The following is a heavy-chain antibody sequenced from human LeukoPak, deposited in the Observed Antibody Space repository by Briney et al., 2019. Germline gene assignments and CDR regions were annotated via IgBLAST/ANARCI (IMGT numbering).Heavy chain of an antibody. J-gene: IGHJ5*02. CDR1: GGSFSGYY. V-gene: IGHV4-34*01. CDR2: INHSGST. D-gene: IGHD1-26*01. CDR3: ARGTWEVRFDP. Sequence: SETLSLTCAVYGGSFSGYYWSWIRQPPGQGLEWIGEINHSGSTNYNPSLKSRVTISVDTSKNQFSLKLNSVTAADTAVYYCARGTWEVRFDPWGQGTLVTVSS.